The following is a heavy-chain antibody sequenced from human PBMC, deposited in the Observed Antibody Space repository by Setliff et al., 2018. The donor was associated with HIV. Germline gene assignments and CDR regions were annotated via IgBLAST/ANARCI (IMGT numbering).Heavy chain of an antibody. CDR2: ISSSGSTI. D-gene: IGHD2-15*01. CDR1: GFTFSDYY. J-gene: IGHJ4*02. V-gene: IGHV3-11*01. CDR3: ARDISLGILYTTPDY. Sequence: GGSLRLSCAASGFTFSDYYMSWIRQAPGKGLEWVSYISSSGSTIYYADSVKGRFTNSRDNAKNSLYLQMNSLRAEDTAVYYCARDISLGILYTTPDYWGQGTLVTVSS.